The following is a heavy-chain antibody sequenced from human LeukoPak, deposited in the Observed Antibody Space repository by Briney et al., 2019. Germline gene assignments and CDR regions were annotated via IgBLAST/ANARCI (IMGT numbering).Heavy chain of an antibody. J-gene: IGHJ6*02. CDR3: ARDQGSGWYDDYYYGMDV. CDR2: IYYSGST. V-gene: IGHV4-61*10. Sequence: SQTLSLTCTVSGGSISGGSYYWSWIRQPAGKGLEWIGYIYYSGSTNYNPSLKSRVTISVDTSKNQFSLKLSSVTAADTAVYYCARDQGSGWYDDYYYGMDVWGQGTTVTVSS. D-gene: IGHD6-19*01. CDR1: GGSISGGSYY.